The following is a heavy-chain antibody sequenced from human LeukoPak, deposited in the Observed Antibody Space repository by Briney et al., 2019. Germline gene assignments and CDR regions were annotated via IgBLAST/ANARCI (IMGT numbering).Heavy chain of an antibody. Sequence: GGSLRLSCEASGFTFSVHAMNWVRQAPGKGLERVSSIANTGGFTMYADSVKGRFTISRDNARNLLCLQMNSLRADDTAVYFCARVPSGSGSYLWWFDPWGQGTLVTVSS. CDR3: ARVPSGSGSYLWWFDP. CDR2: IANTGGFT. J-gene: IGHJ5*02. D-gene: IGHD3-10*01. V-gene: IGHV3-21*01. CDR1: GFTFSVHA.